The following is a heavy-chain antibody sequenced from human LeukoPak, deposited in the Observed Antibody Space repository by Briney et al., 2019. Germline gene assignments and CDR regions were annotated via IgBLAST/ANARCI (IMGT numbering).Heavy chain of an antibody. J-gene: IGHJ5*02. CDR3: AMSRSANWFDP. V-gene: IGHV3-74*01. Sequence: GGSLRLSCAASGFTFSSYWMHWVRQAPGKGLLWVSRINSDGTGTSYADPVKGRFTISRDNAKNTLYLQMNSLRAEDTAVYYCAMSRSANWFDPWGQGTLVTVSS. CDR1: GFTFSSYW. D-gene: IGHD5-24*01. CDR2: INSDGTGT.